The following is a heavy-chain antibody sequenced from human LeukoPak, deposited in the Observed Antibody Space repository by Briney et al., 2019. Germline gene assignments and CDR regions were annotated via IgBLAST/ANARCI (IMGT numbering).Heavy chain of an antibody. J-gene: IGHJ4*02. CDR3: ARDRLGSSGWYGFDY. Sequence: PGGSLRLSCAASGFTFSTYSMNWVRQAPGKGLEWVSYISSSSTYIYYADSVKGRFTISRDNSKNTLYLQMNSLRAEDTAVYYCARDRLGSSGWYGFDYWGQGTLVTVSS. CDR2: ISSSSTYI. CDR1: GFTFSTYS. D-gene: IGHD6-19*01. V-gene: IGHV3-21*01.